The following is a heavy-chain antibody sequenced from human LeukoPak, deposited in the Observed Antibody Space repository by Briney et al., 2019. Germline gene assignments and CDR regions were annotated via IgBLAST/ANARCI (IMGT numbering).Heavy chain of an antibody. D-gene: IGHD6-13*01. Sequence: PSETLSLTCAVYGGSFSGYYWSWIRQPPGKGLEWIGETNHSGSTNYNPSLKSRVTISVDTSKNQFSLKLSSVTAADTAVYYCARKSWYANYYYGMDAWGQGTTVTVSS. V-gene: IGHV4-34*01. CDR3: ARKSWYANYYYGMDA. J-gene: IGHJ6*02. CDR2: TNHSGST. CDR1: GGSFSGYY.